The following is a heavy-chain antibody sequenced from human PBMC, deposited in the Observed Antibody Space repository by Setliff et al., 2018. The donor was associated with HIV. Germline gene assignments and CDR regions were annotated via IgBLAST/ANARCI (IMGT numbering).Heavy chain of an antibody. Sequence: SETLSLTCTVSGGSISSYYWSWIRQPPGKGLEWIGYIYTSVSTNYNPSLKSRVTISVDTSKNQLSLKLSSVTAADTAVYYCARAPEDYYDSSGYFPDACDIWGQGTMVTVSS. J-gene: IGHJ3*02. V-gene: IGHV4-4*08. CDR1: GGSISSYY. CDR3: ARAPEDYYDSSGYFPDACDI. D-gene: IGHD3-22*01. CDR2: IYTSVST.